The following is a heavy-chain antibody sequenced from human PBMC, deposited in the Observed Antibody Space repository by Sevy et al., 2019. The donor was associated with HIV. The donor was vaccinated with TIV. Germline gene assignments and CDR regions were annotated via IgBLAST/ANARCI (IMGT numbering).Heavy chain of an antibody. CDR2: ISYDGSNK. CDR3: AKSHCSGGSCYETYFDY. D-gene: IGHD2-15*01. V-gene: IGHV3-30*18. CDR1: GFTFSSYG. J-gene: IGHJ4*02. Sequence: EGSLRLSCAASGFTFSSYGMHWVRQAPGKGLEWVAVISYDGSNKYYADSVKGRFTISRDNSKNTLYLQMNSLRAEDTAVYYCAKSHCSGGSCYETYFDYWGQGTLVTVSS.